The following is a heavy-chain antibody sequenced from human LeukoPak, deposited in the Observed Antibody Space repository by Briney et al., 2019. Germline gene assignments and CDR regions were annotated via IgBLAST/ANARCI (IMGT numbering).Heavy chain of an antibody. D-gene: IGHD3-22*01. Sequence: PSETLSLTSAVYGGSFSGNYWSRLPPPPGKGLEWIGDINHSWCTNYRPALKSRVTESVDTSKYQYFLRLNSVATADTAMYYCARYSSGYFVPFGSWGRGTPVTVSS. CDR3: ARYSSGYFVPFGS. J-gene: IGHJ4*02. CDR1: GGSFSGNY. CDR2: INHSWCT. V-gene: IGHV4-34*01.